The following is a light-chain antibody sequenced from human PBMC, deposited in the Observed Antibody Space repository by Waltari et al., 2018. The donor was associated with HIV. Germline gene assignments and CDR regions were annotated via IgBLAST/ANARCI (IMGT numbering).Light chain of an antibody. J-gene: IGLJ1*01. CDR3: CSYAGSSTYV. CDR2: EVS. V-gene: IGLV2-23*02. CDR1: SCDIRSYHL. Sequence: QSALTQPASVSVPPTKSLTLSCTGTSCDIRSYHLVSWYQQHPGKAPKLMIYEVSTRPSGVSNRFSGSKSGNTASLTIAGLQADDEADYYCCSYAGSSTYVFGTGTKVTVL.